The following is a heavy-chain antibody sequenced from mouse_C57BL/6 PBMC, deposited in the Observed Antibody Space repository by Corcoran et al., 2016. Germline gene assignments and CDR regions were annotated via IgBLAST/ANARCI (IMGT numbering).Heavy chain of an antibody. J-gene: IGHJ2*01. CDR1: GFSMSTSGMG. CDR3: ARSYDGYLYFDY. Sequence: QVTLKESGPGILQSSQNLSLTCSFSGFSMSTSGMGVSWIRQPSGKGLEWLAHIYWDDDKRYNPSLKSRLTISKDTSRNQVFLKITSVDTADTATCYCARSYDGYLYFDYWGQGTTLTVSS. CDR2: IYWDDDK. D-gene: IGHD2-3*01. V-gene: IGHV8-12*01.